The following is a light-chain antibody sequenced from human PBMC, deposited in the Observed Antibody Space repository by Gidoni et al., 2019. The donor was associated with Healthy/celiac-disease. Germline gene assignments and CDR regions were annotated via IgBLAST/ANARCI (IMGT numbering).Light chain of an antibody. CDR2: SNN. CDR3: AAWDDSLNAVV. Sequence: QSVLTQPPSASRTPGQRVTISCSGSSSNIGSNTVNWYQQLPGTAPKLLIYSNNQRPSGVPDRFSGSKSGTSASLAISGLQSEDEADYYCAAWDDSLNAVVFVGETKLTVL. CDR1: SSNIGSNT. V-gene: IGLV1-44*01. J-gene: IGLJ2*01.